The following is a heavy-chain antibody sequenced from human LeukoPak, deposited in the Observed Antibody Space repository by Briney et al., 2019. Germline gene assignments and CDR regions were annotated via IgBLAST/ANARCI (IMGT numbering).Heavy chain of an antibody. V-gene: IGHV4-34*01. D-gene: IGHD3-22*01. Sequence: SETLSLTCAVYGGSFSGYYWSWIRQPPGKGLEWIGEINHSGSTNYNPSLKSRVTISVDTSKNQFSLKLSSVTAADTAVYYCARGFSGYYAGDAFEIWGQGTMVTVSS. CDR3: ARGFSGYYAGDAFEI. CDR1: GGSFSGYY. CDR2: INHSGST. J-gene: IGHJ3*02.